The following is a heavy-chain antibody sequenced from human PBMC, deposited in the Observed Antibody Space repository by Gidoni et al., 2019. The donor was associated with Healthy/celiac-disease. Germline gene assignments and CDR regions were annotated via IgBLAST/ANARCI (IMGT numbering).Heavy chain of an antibody. D-gene: IGHD6-13*01. Sequence: EVQLLESGGGLVQPGGSLRLSCAASGLPFSSYAMGWVRQAPGQGLDWGPAISGSGGNTYYADSVKGRFTISRDNSKNTLYLQMNSLRAEDTAVYYCAKDSSSWSWGYFDYWGQGTLVTVSS. CDR3: AKDSSSWSWGYFDY. V-gene: IGHV3-23*01. CDR2: ISGSGGNT. CDR1: GLPFSSYA. J-gene: IGHJ4*02.